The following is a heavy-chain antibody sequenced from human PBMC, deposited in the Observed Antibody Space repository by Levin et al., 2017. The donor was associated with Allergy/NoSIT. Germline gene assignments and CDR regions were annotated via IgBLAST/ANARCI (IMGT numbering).Heavy chain of an antibody. Sequence: PGGSLRLSCTVSGGSVSSGSYYWSWIRQPPGKGLEWIGYIYYSGSTNYNPSLKSRVTISVDTSKNQFSLKLSSVTAADTAVYYCARGYCRGGSCYTIDYWGQGTLVTVSS. J-gene: IGHJ4*02. CDR3: ARGYCRGGSCYTIDY. CDR1: GGSVSSGSYY. CDR2: IYYSGST. V-gene: IGHV4-61*01. D-gene: IGHD2-15*01.